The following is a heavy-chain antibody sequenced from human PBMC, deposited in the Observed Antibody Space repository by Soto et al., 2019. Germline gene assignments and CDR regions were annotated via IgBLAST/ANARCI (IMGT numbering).Heavy chain of an antibody. CDR1: GGSISNAAYS. V-gene: IGHV4-30-2*01. Sequence: QLQLQESGSGLVKPSHTLSLTCTVSGGSISNAAYSWSWIRQPPGKGLEWIGYIYPSGMPFYNPSLRSRVTISIDRSNDQFSLSLKSVTAADTAVYYCARERGGYGLFDSWGKGTLVTVSS. D-gene: IGHD5-18*01. CDR3: ARERGGYGLFDS. CDR2: IYPSGMP. J-gene: IGHJ4*02.